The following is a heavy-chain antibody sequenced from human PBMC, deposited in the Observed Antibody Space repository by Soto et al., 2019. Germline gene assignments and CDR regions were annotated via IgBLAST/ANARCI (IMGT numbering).Heavy chain of an antibody. V-gene: IGHV3-20*04. CDR2: FNWNGNYI. Sequence: RPGGSLRLSCAASGFTFDEFGMSWVRQVPGKGPEWVSSFNWNGNYIHYADSVRGRFTISRDNSKKTLYLQMNSLRAEDTAVYYCAKRPSGKPLVVVVGAIHFDYWGQGTRVTSPQ. CDR3: AKRPSGKPLVVVVGAIHFDY. D-gene: IGHD2-15*01. CDR1: GFTFDEFG. J-gene: IGHJ4*02.